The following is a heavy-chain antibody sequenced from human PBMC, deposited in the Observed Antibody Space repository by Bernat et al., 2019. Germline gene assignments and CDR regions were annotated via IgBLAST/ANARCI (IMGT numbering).Heavy chain of an antibody. V-gene: IGHV3-30-3*01. CDR1: GFTFSSYA. CDR2: ISYDGSNK. D-gene: IGHD3-22*01. J-gene: IGHJ1*01. Sequence: QVQLVESGGGVVQPGRSLRLSCAASGFTFSSYAMHWVRQAPGKGLEWVAVISYDGSNKYYADSVKGRFTISRDNSKNTLYLQMNSLRAEDTAVYYCARQSSVYYYDSSGYSLPEYVQHWGQGTLVTVSS. CDR3: ARQSSVYYYDSSGYSLPEYVQH.